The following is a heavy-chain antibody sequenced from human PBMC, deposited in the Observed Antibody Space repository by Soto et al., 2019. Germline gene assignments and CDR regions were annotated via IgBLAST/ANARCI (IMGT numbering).Heavy chain of an antibody. CDR3: ARGQEVWWNAGPLGLHGLDV. CDR2: MNPNSGNT. Sequence: QVQLVQSGAEVKKSGASVKVSCKASRYTFISYDINWVRQATGQGLEWMGWMNPNSGNTGYAQKFQGRITIARNTSPNPAYMELGRLRSEDTGGYFRARGQEVWWNAGPLGLHGLDVWGQGTTVTVSS. CDR1: RYTFISYD. D-gene: IGHD3-16*01. J-gene: IGHJ6*02. V-gene: IGHV1-8*01.